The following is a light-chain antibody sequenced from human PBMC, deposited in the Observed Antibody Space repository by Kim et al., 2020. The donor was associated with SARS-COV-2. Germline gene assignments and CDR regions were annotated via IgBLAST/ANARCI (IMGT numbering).Light chain of an antibody. V-gene: IGLV1-51*01. J-gene: IGLJ2*01. Sequence: QSVLTQPPSVSAAPGQKVTISCSGSSFNIGNNYVSWYQHLPGTAPKLLIYDNNKRPSGIPDRFSGSKSGTSATLGITGLQTGDEAYYYCGTWDRSLNGGVFGGGTQLTVL. CDR2: DNN. CDR1: SFNIGNNY. CDR3: GTWDRSLNGGV.